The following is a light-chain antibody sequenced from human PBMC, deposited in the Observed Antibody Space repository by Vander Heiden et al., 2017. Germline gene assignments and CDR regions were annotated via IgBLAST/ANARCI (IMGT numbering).Light chain of an antibody. V-gene: IGKV2-28*01. CDR1: QSLLHSNGYNY. Sequence: DIVMTQSPLSLLVTPGEPASISCRSSQSLLHSNGYNYLDWYLQKPGQSPQLLIYLGSNRASGVPDRFSGSGSGTDFTLKISRGEAEDVGVYYCMQALQTPPYTFGQGTKLEIK. CDR2: LGS. J-gene: IGKJ2*01. CDR3: MQALQTPPYT.